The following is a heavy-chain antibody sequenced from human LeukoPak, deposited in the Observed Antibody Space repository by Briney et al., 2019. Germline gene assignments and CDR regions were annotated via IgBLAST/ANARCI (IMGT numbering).Heavy chain of an antibody. J-gene: IGHJ4*02. D-gene: IGHD5-12*01. CDR2: IKSDGSYT. CDR1: GFTFSSYW. Sequence: GGSLRLSCAAAGFTFSSYWMHWVRQAPGKGLVWVSRIKSDGSYTDYADSVKGRFTISRDNAKNTLYLQMNSLRAEDTAVYYCAASGRSYLDYWGQGTLVTVSS. CDR3: AASGRSYLDY. V-gene: IGHV3-74*01.